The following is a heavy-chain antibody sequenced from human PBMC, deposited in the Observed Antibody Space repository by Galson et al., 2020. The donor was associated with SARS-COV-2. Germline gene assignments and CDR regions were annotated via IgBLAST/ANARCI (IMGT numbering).Heavy chain of an antibody. V-gene: IGHV3-11*01. CDR3: ARTGFRVAGHYYYYGMDV. CDR2: ISSSGSTI. CDR1: SDYY. D-gene: IGHD6-19*01. Sequence: SDYYMSWIRQAPGKGLEWVSYISSSGSTIYYADSVKGRFTISRDNAKNSLYLQMNSLRAEDTAVYYCARTGFRVAGHYYYYGMDVWGQGTTVTVSS. J-gene: IGHJ6*02.